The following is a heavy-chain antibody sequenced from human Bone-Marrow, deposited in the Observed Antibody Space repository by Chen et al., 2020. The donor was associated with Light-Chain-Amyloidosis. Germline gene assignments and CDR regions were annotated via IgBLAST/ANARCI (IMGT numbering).Heavy chain of an antibody. CDR3: ARDLPKSHVSIFGAPRANWLDP. J-gene: IGHJ5*02. V-gene: IGHV4-4*07. Sequence: QVQLQESGPGLVKPSETLSLTCTVSGGFMSNYYWSWIRQPAGEGLEWIGRIYTDGSVNYNPSNASLMTRITMSIDTSKRQFSLKLTSVTAADTAVYYCARDLPKSHVSIFGAPRANWLDPWGQGILVTVSS. CDR2: IYTDGSV. D-gene: IGHD3-3*02. CDR1: GGFMSNYY.